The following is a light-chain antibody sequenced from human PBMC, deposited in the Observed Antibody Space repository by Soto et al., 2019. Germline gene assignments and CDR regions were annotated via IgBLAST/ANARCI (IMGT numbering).Light chain of an antibody. Sequence: VFTHSPAPLSLSQGDGATLSCRSSQGVSSSYLTWYKQKPGQAPRRLLYGASSSPTGLPDGLTGSGSGTDFTLTISRLEPEDFAVYYCQQYGSSLWTFGQWTKVDSK. V-gene: IGKV3-20*01. J-gene: IGKJ1*01. CDR1: QGVSSSY. CDR2: GAS. CDR3: QQYGSSLWT.